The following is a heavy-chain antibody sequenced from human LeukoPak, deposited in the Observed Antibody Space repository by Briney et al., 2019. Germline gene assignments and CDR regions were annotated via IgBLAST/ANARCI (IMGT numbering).Heavy chain of an antibody. J-gene: IGHJ4*02. CDR2: IEPRDSET. CDR3: ARQTAMGRSGDY. V-gene: IGHV5-51*01. CDR1: GYSFTSYW. Sequence: GESLKISCKASGYSFTSYWIGSVRHMPGKGLEWMGIIEPRDSETRYAPSFQGQVTISVDKSLTTAYLQWNSLKASDTAMYYCARQTAMGRSGDYWGQGTLVTVSS. D-gene: IGHD7-27*01.